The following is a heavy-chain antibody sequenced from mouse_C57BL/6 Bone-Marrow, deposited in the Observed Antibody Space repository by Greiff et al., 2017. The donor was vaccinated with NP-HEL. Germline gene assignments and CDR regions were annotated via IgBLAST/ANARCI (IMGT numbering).Heavy chain of an antibody. J-gene: IGHJ4*01. CDR1: GYTFTSYW. Sequence: EVQLQESGTVLARPGASVKMSCKTSGYTFTSYWMHWVKQRPGQGLEWIGAIYPGNSDTSYNQKFKGKAKLTAVTSASTAYMELSSLTNEDSAVYYCTRAYYYGRNGAMDYWGQGTSVTVSS. CDR3: TRAYYYGRNGAMDY. D-gene: IGHD1-1*01. V-gene: IGHV1-5*01. CDR2: IYPGNSDT.